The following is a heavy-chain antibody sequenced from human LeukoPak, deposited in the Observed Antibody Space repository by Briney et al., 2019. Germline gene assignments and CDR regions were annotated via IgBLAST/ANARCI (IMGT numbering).Heavy chain of an antibody. CDR3: VSVAGNY. V-gene: IGHV1-24*01. CDR1: GYTLTELS. J-gene: IGHJ4*02. Sequence: ASAKVSCKVSGYTLTELSIHWVRQAPGKGLEGMGGFDAEDGEAIYAQKFQGRVTMTEDTSTDTAYMELSSLRSEDTAVYYCVSVAGNYWGQGTLVTVSS. D-gene: IGHD2/OR15-2a*01. CDR2: FDAEDGEA.